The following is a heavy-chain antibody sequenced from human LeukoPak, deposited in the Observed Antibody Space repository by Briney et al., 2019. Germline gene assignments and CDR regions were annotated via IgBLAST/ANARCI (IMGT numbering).Heavy chain of an antibody. D-gene: IGHD1-26*01. CDR2: IYYSGST. J-gene: IGHJ4*02. V-gene: IGHV4-30-4*01. Sequence: SETLSLTCTVSGGSISSGDYYWSWIRQPPGKGLEWIGYIYYSGSTYYNPSLKSRVTISVDTSKNQFSLKLSSVTAADTAVYYCARLGGSYYVSFYFDYWGQGTLVTVSS. CDR3: ARLGGSYYVSFYFDY. CDR1: GGSISSGDYY.